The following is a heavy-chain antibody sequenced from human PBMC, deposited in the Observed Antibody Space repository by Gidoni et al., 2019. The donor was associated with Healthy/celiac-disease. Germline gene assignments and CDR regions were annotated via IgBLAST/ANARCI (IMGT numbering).Heavy chain of an antibody. CDR3: ARDTCSSTSCSYGMDV. J-gene: IGHJ6*02. CDR2: ISYDGGNK. Sequence: QVQLVESGGGVVQPGRSLRLSCAASGFTFRSYAMHWVRQAPGKGLEWVAVISYDGGNKYYADSVKGRFTISRDNSKNTLYLQMNSLRAEDTAVYYCARDTCSSTSCSYGMDVWGQGTTVTVSS. V-gene: IGHV3-30*01. CDR1: GFTFRSYA. D-gene: IGHD2-2*01.